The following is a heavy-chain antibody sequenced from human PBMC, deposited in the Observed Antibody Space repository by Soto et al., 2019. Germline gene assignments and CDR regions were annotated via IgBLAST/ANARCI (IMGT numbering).Heavy chain of an antibody. J-gene: IGHJ4*02. CDR1: GVSISSGGYY. CDR3: AREPSI. V-gene: IGHV4-31*03. CDR2: IYYSRTT. Sequence: QVQLQESGPGLVKPSQTLSLTCTVSGVSISSGGYYWPWIRQHPGQGLEWIGHIYYSRTTYYNPSLKSRVTPSVDTSKHQFAMKMIYVSAADTAVYYCAREPSIWGQGTLVTVSS.